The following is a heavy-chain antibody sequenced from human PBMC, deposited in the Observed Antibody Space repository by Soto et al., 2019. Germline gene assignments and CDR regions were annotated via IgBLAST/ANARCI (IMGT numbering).Heavy chain of an antibody. D-gene: IGHD3-10*01. CDR2: ISGSGGST. Sequence: GGSLRLSCAASGFTFSSYAMSWVRQAPGKGLEWVSAISGSGGSTYYADSVKGRLTISRDNSKNTLYLQMNSLRAEDTAVYYCGTPFTRLPLDYWGQGTLVTVSS. V-gene: IGHV3-23*01. CDR1: GFTFSSYA. CDR3: GTPFTRLPLDY. J-gene: IGHJ4*02.